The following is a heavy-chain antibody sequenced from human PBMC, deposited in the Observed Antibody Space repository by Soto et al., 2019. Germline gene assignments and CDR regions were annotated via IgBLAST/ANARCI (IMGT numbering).Heavy chain of an antibody. CDR3: ATDSKVTTSLYFYYYGFDV. Sequence: VHLLESGGGLVQPGGSLRLACTASGFTFNHYAMSWVRQAPGKGLEWVSAVSGRGGSTKYADSVKGRFIISRDNSNSTLYLQMDSLRGEDTAVYYCATDSKVTTSLYFYYYGFDVWGQGTTVTVA. V-gene: IGHV3-23*01. CDR2: VSGRGGST. CDR1: GFTFNHYA. J-gene: IGHJ6*02. D-gene: IGHD4-17*01.